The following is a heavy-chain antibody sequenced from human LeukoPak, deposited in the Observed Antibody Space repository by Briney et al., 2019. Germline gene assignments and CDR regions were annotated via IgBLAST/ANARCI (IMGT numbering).Heavy chain of an antibody. CDR2: ISAYNGNT. V-gene: IGHV1-18*01. J-gene: IGHJ5*02. CDR1: GYTFTSYG. CDR3: AREAGTRKFKNWFDP. Sequence: GAPVKVSCKASGYTFTSYGISWVRQAPGHGLEWMGWISAYNGNTNYAQKLQGRVTMTTDTSTSTAYMELRSLRSDDAAVYYCAREAGTRKFKNWFDPWGQGTLVTVSS. D-gene: IGHD1-14*01.